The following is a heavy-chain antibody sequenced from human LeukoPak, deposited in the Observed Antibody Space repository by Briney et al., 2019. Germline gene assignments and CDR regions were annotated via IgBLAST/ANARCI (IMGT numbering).Heavy chain of an antibody. CDR1: GYSFTSYW. J-gene: IGHJ6*02. CDR2: ICPGDSDT. Sequence: GESLKISCKGSGYSFTSYWIGWVRQMPGKGLEWMGIICPGDSDTRYSPSFQGQVTISADKSISTAYLQWSSLKASDTAMYYCARRPQSGRDGMDVWGQGTTVTVSS. CDR3: ARRPQSGRDGMDV. D-gene: IGHD5-24*01. V-gene: IGHV5-51*01.